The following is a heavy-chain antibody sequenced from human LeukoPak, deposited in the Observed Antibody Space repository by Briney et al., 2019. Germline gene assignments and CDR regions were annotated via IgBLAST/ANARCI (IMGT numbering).Heavy chain of an antibody. CDR2: IYSGGST. CDR3: ARDQDSSSWYRKWFDP. CDR1: GFTVSSNY. J-gene: IGHJ5*02. V-gene: IGHV3-53*01. Sequence: GGSLRLSCAASGFTVSSNYMSWVRQAPGKGLEWVSVIYSGGSTYYADSVKGRFTISRDNSKNTLYLQMNSLRAEDTAVYYCARDQDSSSWYRKWFDPWGQGTLVTVSS. D-gene: IGHD6-13*01.